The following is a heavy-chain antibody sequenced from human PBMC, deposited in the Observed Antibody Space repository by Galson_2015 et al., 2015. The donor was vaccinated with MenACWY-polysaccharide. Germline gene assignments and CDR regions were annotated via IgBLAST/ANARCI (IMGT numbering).Heavy chain of an antibody. Sequence: SLRLSCAASGFTFSTYWMTWVRQAPGKGLEWVPNIKQDGSEKYYVDSVKGRFTISRDNAENSLYLQMNSLRAEDTAVYYCATAPSLHVGQHWGQGTLVIVSS. CDR3: ATAPSLHVGQH. V-gene: IGHV3-7*01. J-gene: IGHJ1*01. CDR1: GFTFSTYW. D-gene: IGHD5-24*01. CDR2: IKQDGSEK.